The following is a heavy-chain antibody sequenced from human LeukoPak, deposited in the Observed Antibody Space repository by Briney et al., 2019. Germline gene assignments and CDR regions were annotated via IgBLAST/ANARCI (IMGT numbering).Heavy chain of an antibody. D-gene: IGHD5-12*01. CDR3: TKQGAYDLTN. CDR1: GFTFTNAW. Sequence: GGSLRLSCAASGFTFTNAWVSWVRQAPGKGLEWVGRIKSKSDGGTTEYAAPVKGRFTISRDDSKNTLYLQMNSLKTEDIAVYYCTKQGAYDLTNWGQGTLVTVSS. V-gene: IGHV3-15*01. J-gene: IGHJ4*02. CDR2: IKSKSDGGTT.